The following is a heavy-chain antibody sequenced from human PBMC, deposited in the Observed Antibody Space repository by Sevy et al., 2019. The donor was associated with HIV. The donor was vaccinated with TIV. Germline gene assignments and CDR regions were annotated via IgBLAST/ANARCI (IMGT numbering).Heavy chain of an antibody. CDR1: GFTFSDHY. CDR2: VRSKAKGYTT. Sequence: EGSLRLSCTASGFTFSDHYIDWVRRAPGKGLEWVGRVRSKAKGYTTEYAASVKGRFSISRDDSENSLYLQMNSLKIEDTAVYYCARGSNGITGTNYYYGMDVWGQGTTVTVSS. J-gene: IGHJ6*02. D-gene: IGHD1-20*01. V-gene: IGHV3-72*01. CDR3: ARGSNGITGTNYYYGMDV.